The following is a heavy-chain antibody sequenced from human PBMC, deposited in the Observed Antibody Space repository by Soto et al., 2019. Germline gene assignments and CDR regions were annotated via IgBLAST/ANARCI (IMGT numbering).Heavy chain of an antibody. D-gene: IGHD6-13*01. V-gene: IGHV5-51*01. Sequence: GESLKISCNGSGYSFTSYWIGWVRQMPGKGLEWMGIIYPGDSDTRYSPSFQGQVTISADKSISTAYLQWSSLKASDTAMYYCARRLAAAGTKNYGMDVWGQGTTVTVSS. CDR1: GYSFTSYW. CDR2: IYPGDSDT. CDR3: ARRLAAAGTKNYGMDV. J-gene: IGHJ6*02.